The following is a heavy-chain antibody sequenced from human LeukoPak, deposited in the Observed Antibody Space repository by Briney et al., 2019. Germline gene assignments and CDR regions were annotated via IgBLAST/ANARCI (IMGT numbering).Heavy chain of an antibody. V-gene: IGHV1-18*01. CDR1: GYTFTSYG. Sequence: GASVKVSCTASGYTFTSYGISWVRQAPGQGLEWMGWISGYNYRTNYAKKFQGRVTMTTDTSTSTAYMELRSLRSDDTAVYYCARDYYESSGYYYDVFDIWGQGTMVTVSS. CDR2: ISGYNYRT. CDR3: ARDYYESSGYYYDVFDI. J-gene: IGHJ3*02. D-gene: IGHD3-22*01.